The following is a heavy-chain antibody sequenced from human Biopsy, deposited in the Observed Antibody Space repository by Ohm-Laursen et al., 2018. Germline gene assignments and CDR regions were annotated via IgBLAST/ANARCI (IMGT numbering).Heavy chain of an antibody. CDR2: MNHGGST. CDR3: ARHPTGFWFDP. V-gene: IGHV4-34*01. CDR1: GGSFSGYY. J-gene: IGHJ5*02. Sequence: SETLSLTCAVYGGSFSGYYWSWIRQPPGKGLEWIGEMNHGGSTNYNSSLKSRVTISVDTSKNQFSLNLSSVTGADTAVYYCARHPTGFWFDPWGQGTLVTVSS.